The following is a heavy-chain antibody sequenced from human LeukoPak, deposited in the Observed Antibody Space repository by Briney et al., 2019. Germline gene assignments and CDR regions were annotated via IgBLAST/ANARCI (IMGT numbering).Heavy chain of an antibody. CDR3: AKSRPREPGYQYFMDV. J-gene: IGHJ6*03. Sequence: PGGSLRLSCAASGFIFRSYGMYWVRQAPGKGLEWVAVIWHDGSKKYYADSARGRFTISRDNSKNTVDLQMNGLTGEDTAIYYCAKSRPREPGYQYFMDVWGKGTTVIVSS. V-gene: IGHV3-33*06. CDR2: IWHDGSKK. CDR1: GFIFRSYG. D-gene: IGHD1-14*01.